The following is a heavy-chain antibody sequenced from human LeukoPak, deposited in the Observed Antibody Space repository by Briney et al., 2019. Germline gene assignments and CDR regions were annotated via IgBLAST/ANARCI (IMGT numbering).Heavy chain of an antibody. Sequence: SETLSLTCTVSGGSMRNYYWSWIRQSPGKGLEWIGCIYYSGSTAYNPSLKSRVIISVDTSKNQFSLKLSSVTAADTAVYYCAREDGYCNSTNCHNWFDPWGQGTLVTVSS. V-gene: IGHV4-59*01. CDR1: GGSMRNYY. CDR2: IYYSGST. CDR3: AREDGYCNSTNCHNWFDP. D-gene: IGHD2-2*01. J-gene: IGHJ5*02.